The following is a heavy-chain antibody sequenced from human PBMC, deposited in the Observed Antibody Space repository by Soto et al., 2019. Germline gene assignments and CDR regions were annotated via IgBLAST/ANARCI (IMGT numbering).Heavy chain of an antibody. CDR3: AKDIGYTSATRYYFDS. V-gene: IGHV3-30*18. J-gene: IGHJ4*01. D-gene: IGHD5-18*01. Sequence: QVQLVESGGGVVQPGMPLRLSCAATGFTFSSYGMHWVRQAPGKGLQWVAIISFDGKYKYYADSLKGRFTISRDSSKNTLYLQVNSLRPEDTAVYFCAKDIGYTSATRYYFDSWGHGTLVTVSS. CDR2: ISFDGKYK. CDR1: GFTFSSYG.